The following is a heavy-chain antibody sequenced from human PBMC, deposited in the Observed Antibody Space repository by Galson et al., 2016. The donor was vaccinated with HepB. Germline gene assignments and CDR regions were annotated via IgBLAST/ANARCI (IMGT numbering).Heavy chain of an antibody. CDR1: GGSISNSNHY. Sequence: SETLSLTCSVSGGSISNSNHYWGWVRQPPGKGLEWIGNIYYGGSTYYTSSLKSRLTISLSMSHNRFSLKLNSVTAADTAVDYCARMTHYDFWRGDVPRRGAFDIWGQGTMVIVSS. J-gene: IGHJ3*02. CDR3: ARMTHYDFWRGDVPRRGAFDI. D-gene: IGHD3-3*01. CDR2: IYYGGST. V-gene: IGHV4-39*07.